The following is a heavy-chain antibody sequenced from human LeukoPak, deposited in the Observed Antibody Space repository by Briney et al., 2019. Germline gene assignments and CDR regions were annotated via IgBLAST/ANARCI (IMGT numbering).Heavy chain of an antibody. CDR3: ARGSGWSTDFDY. Sequence: SETLSLTCTVSSGSMSSYYWSWIRQPPGKGLEWIGYIHYRGNTHYHPSLKSRLTISIDTSKNQFSLRLTTVTAADTAVYYCARGSGWSTDFDYWGQGTLVTVSP. V-gene: IGHV4-59*01. CDR1: SGSMSSYY. J-gene: IGHJ4*02. CDR2: IHYRGNT. D-gene: IGHD6-19*01.